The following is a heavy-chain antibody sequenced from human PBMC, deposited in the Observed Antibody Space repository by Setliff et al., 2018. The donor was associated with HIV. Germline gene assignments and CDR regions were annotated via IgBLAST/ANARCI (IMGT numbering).Heavy chain of an antibody. CDR1: GGSMNNYY. D-gene: IGHD3-10*01. J-gene: IGHJ4*02. V-gene: IGHV4-59*01. Sequence: PSETLSLTCTVSGGSMNNYYWNWIRQTPGKGLEWIGYTYENAYAHYTVSLRSRVTVSMVTSKNQFSLTLRSVTAADRAVYYCARAQMHRGVVSWSLYYFDYWGQGALVTVSS. CDR3: ARAQMHRGVVSWSLYYFDY. CDR2: TYENAYA.